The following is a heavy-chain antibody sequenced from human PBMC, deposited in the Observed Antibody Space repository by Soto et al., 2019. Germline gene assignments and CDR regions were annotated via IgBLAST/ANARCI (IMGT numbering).Heavy chain of an antibody. Sequence: QVQMVRSGAEVKKPGASVKVTCKASGYTFTSYDIKWVRQATGQGLEWMGWMNPSTGSTGFAQKFQGRVTMISNTSISTAYLELSSLTSEDTAVYDCARGRLVAGTVDYWGQGTLVTVSS. CDR1: GYTFTSYD. CDR3: ARGRLVAGTVDY. CDR2: MNPSTGST. V-gene: IGHV1-8*01. D-gene: IGHD6-19*01. J-gene: IGHJ4*02.